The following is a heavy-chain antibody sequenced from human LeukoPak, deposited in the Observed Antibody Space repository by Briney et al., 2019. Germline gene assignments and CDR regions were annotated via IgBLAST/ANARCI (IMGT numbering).Heavy chain of an antibody. CDR3: ARDSTMVRGAPTAFDI. D-gene: IGHD3-10*01. Sequence: PGGSLRLSCAASGFTFSSYEMNWVRQAPGKGLEWVSYISSSGSTIYYADSVKGRFTISRDNAKNSLYLQMNSLRAEGTAVYYCARDSTMVRGAPTAFDIWGQGTMVTVSS. CDR1: GFTFSSYE. V-gene: IGHV3-48*03. J-gene: IGHJ3*02. CDR2: ISSSGSTI.